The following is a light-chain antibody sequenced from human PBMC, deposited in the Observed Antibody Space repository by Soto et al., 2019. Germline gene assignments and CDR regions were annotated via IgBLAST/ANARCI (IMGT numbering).Light chain of an antibody. Sequence: EIVLTQSPGTLSLSPGERATLSCRASQSVSTSYLAWYQQKPGQAPRLLIYAASSKATGIPYRFSGSGSGTDFTLTISRLEPEDFEVYYCQQYGSSLFGQGTRLEIK. CDR3: QQYGSSL. CDR2: AAS. J-gene: IGKJ5*01. V-gene: IGKV3-20*01. CDR1: QSVSTSY.